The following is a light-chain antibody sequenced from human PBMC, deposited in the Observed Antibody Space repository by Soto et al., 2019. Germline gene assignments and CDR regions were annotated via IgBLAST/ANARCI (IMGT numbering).Light chain of an antibody. J-gene: IGKJ2*01. V-gene: IGKV3-15*01. CDR1: QSVRSN. Sequence: EIVMTQSPATLSASPGETVTLSCRASQSVRSNLAWYQQKPGQAPRLLIYDASTMATGIPARFSGSGSGTEFTLTIKSLQSEDFAIYYCQQCNHWPPYTFGQGTKLEMK. CDR2: DAS. CDR3: QQCNHWPPYT.